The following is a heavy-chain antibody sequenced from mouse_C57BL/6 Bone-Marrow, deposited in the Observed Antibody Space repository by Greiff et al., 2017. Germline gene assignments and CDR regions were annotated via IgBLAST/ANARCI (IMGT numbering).Heavy chain of an antibody. CDR2: IDPRSGNT. CDR1: GYTFTSYG. D-gene: IGHD2-13*01. J-gene: IGHJ3*01. Sequence: VQGVESGAELARPGASVKLSCKASGYTFTSYGISWVNQRTGQGLEWIGEIDPRSGNTYYNEKFKGKATLTADKSSSTAYMELRSLTSEDSAVYLCAIIYYGDYGAYWGQGTLVTVSA. CDR3: AIIYYGDYGAY. V-gene: IGHV1-81*01.